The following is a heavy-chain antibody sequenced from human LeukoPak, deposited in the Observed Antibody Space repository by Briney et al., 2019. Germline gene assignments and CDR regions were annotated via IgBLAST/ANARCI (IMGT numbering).Heavy chain of an antibody. CDR1: GYTLTELS. V-gene: IGHV1-24*01. CDR3: ATSVVIVGATPAFDI. CDR2: FDPEDGET. Sequence: ASVKVSCKVSGYTLTELSMHWVRQAPGKGLEWMGGFDPEDGETIYAQKFQGRVTMTEDTSTDTAYTELSSLRSEDTAVYYCATSVVIVGATPAFDIWGQGTMVTVSS. D-gene: IGHD1-26*01. J-gene: IGHJ3*02.